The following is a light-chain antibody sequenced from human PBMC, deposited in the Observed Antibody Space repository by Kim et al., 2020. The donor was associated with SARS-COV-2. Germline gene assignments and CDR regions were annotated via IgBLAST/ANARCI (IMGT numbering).Light chain of an antibody. J-gene: IGKJ1*01. CDR1: QSVNSRY. CDR2: GAS. CDR3: QQYGGSRWT. Sequence: SPGERATLACRARQSVNSRYLAWYQQKPGRAPSLLIYGASTRATGVPERFSGSGSGTDFILTITRLQPEDFAVYYCQQYGGSRWTFGQGTKVDIK. V-gene: IGKV3-20*01.